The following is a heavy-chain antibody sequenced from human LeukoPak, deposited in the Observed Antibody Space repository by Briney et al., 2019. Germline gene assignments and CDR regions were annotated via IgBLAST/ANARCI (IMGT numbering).Heavy chain of an antibody. D-gene: IGHD2-2*01. CDR1: GFSFSSHG. V-gene: IGHV3-23*01. Sequence: GGSLRLSCAASGFSFSSHGMSWVRQAPGKGLEWVSGIIGTGTTYYADSVKGRFTISRDISKNTLYLQMNSLRAEDTAVYYCAKEWCSSTSCYTGGIAAAGFDYWGQGTLVTVSS. CDR2: IIGTGTT. J-gene: IGHJ4*02. CDR3: AKEWCSSTSCYTGGIAAAGFDY.